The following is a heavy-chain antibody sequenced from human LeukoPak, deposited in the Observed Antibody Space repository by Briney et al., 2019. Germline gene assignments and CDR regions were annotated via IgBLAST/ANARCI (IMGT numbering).Heavy chain of an antibody. CDR3: ARDERVHDAFDI. J-gene: IGHJ3*02. CDR1: GYTVTELS. V-gene: IGHV1-24*01. Sequence: ASVKVSCKVSGYTVTELSMHWVRQSPGKGLEWMGGFHPEDGETIYAQKFQGRVTMTEDTSTDTAYMELSSLRSDDTAVYYCARDERVHDAFDIGGQGTRVSVPS. CDR2: FHPEDGET.